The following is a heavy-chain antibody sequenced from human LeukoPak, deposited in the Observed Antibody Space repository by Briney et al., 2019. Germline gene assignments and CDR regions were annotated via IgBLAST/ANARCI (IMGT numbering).Heavy chain of an antibody. CDR1: GGSISSYY. Sequence: SETLSLTCTVSGGSISSYYWSWIRQPPGKGLEWIGYIYYSGSTNCNPSLKSRVTISVDTSKNQFSLKLSSVTAADTAVYYCARHGYSTGWTFDYWGQGTLVTVSS. D-gene: IGHD6-19*01. CDR3: ARHGYSTGWTFDY. J-gene: IGHJ4*02. V-gene: IGHV4-59*08. CDR2: IYYSGST.